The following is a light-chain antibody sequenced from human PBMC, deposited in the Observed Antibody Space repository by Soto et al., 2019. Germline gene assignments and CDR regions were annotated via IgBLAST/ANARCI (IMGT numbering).Light chain of an antibody. CDR3: SSYISSNTQSYV. CDR2: DVT. CDR1: SSDVGGYDF. Sequence: QSALTQPASVSGSPGQSITISCTGTSSDVGGYDFVSWYQQHPGKAHKLMIYDVTNRPSGVSDRFSGSKSGNTASLTISGLQAEDEADYYCSSYISSNTQSYVFGTGTKVTVL. V-gene: IGLV2-14*01. J-gene: IGLJ1*01.